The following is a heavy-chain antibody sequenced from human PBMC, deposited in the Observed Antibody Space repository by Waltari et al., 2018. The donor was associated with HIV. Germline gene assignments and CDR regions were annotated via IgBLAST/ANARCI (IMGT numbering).Heavy chain of an antibody. V-gene: IGHV4-39*01. D-gene: IGHD3-22*01. CDR3: ARRGIGGDSSGYYTGGAPFDY. Sequence: QLQLQESGPGLVKPSETLSLTCTVSGGSISRSSYYWGWIRQPPGKGLEWIGMIYYSGGTDYNPSLKSRVTISVDTSKNQFSLKLSSVTAADTAVYDCARRGIGGDSSGYYTGGAPFDYWGQGTLVTVSS. J-gene: IGHJ4*02. CDR1: GGSISRSSYY. CDR2: IYYSGGT.